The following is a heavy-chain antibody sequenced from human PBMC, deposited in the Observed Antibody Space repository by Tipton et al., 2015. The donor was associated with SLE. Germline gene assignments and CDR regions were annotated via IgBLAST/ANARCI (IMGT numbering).Heavy chain of an antibody. CDR2: INQSGST. D-gene: IGHD1-1*01. CDR3: TRDNWVFTTTGTMV. V-gene: IGHV4-39*07. J-gene: IGHJ4*02. Sequence: TLSLTCTVSGGSISSSSYYWGWIRQPPGKGLEWIGEINQSGSTNYNASLKSRVAISVDTSKNQFSLRLSSVTAADTAVYYCTRDNWVFTTTGTMVWGQGTLVTVSS. CDR1: GGSISSSSYY.